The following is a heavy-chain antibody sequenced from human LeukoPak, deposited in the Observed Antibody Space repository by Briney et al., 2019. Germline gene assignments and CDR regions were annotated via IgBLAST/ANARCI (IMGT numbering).Heavy chain of an antibody. CDR1: GYTFTSYD. V-gene: IGHV1-8*01. J-gene: IGHJ4*02. CDR2: MNSNSGNT. D-gene: IGHD3-10*01. CDR3: ARLITMVRGGKYYFDY. Sequence: ASVKVSCKASGYTFTSYDINWVRQATGQGLEWMGWMNSNSGNTGYAQKFQGRVTMTRNTSISTAYMELSSLRSEDTAVYYCARLITMVRGGKYYFDYWGQGTLVTVSS.